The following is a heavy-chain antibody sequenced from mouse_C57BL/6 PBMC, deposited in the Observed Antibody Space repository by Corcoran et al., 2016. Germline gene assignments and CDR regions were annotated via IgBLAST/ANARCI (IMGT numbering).Heavy chain of an antibody. D-gene: IGHD2-3*01. CDR1: GYTFTEYT. V-gene: IGHV1-62-2*01. Sequence: QVQLQQSGAELVKPGASVKLSCKASGYTFTEYTINWVTQRSGQGLEWIGWFYPGSGSIKYNEKFKDKATMTADKSSSTVYMELSRLTSEDSAVYFCARHEENFLYDGYYGYFDVLGTGTTVTVSS. CDR3: ARHEENFLYDGYYGYFDV. J-gene: IGHJ1*03. CDR2: FYPGSGSI.